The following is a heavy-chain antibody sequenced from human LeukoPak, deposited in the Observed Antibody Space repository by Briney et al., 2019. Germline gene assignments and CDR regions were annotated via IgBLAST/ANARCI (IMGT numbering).Heavy chain of an antibody. J-gene: IGHJ3*02. CDR2: IYYSGNT. CDR3: ARDLAYRSSLRGTFDI. Sequence: KPSETLSLTCTVSGGSISNYFWSWIRQAPGKGLEYIGFIYYSGNTNYNPSFKSRVTISVDTSKKQFSLKLSSVTAAGTAVYYCARDLAYRSSLRGTFDIWGQGTKVTVSS. CDR1: GGSISNYF. V-gene: IGHV4-59*01. D-gene: IGHD6-19*01.